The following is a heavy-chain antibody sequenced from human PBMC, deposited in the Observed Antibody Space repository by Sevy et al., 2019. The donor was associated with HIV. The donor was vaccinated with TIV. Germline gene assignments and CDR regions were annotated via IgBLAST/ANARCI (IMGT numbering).Heavy chain of an antibody. D-gene: IGHD2-2*01. V-gene: IGHV3-9*03. CDR2: ISWNSGSI. J-gene: IGHJ6*02. CDR1: GFTFDDYA. CDR3: AKDRGYCSSTSCSHYYYGMDV. Sequence: GGSLRLSCAASGFTFDDYAMYWVRQAPGKGLEWVSGISWNSGSIGYADSVKGRFTISRDNAKNSLYLQMNSLRAEDMALYDSAKDRGYCSSTSCSHYYYGMDVWGQGTTVTVSS.